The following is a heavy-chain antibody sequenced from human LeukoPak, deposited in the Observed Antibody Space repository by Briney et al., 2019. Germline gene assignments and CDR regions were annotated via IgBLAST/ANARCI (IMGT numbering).Heavy chain of an antibody. Sequence: GGSLRLSCVLSGLTFSDAWMSWVRQAPGEGREGFGRIRNGRITDYAAPVKGRFSISRDNSKNTFYLQMNSLRTEDTGMYFCTWVGTIFTVDYWGQGTLVTVSS. D-gene: IGHD3-3*01. CDR2: IRNGRIT. CDR3: TWVGTIFTVDY. V-gene: IGHV3-15*01. J-gene: IGHJ4*02. CDR1: GLTFSDAW.